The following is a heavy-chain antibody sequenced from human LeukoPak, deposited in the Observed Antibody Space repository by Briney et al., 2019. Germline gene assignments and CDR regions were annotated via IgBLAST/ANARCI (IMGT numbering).Heavy chain of an antibody. CDR2: ISSSSSTI. J-gene: IGHJ6*03. Sequence: PGGSLRLSCAASGFTFSSYSMNWVRQAPGKGLEWVSYISSSSSTIYYADSVKGRFTISRDNSKNTLYLQMNSLRAEDTAVYYCARDSQYSGSYYYYYYYYMDVWGKGTTVTVSS. CDR3: ARDSQYSGSYYYYYYYYMDV. V-gene: IGHV3-48*01. D-gene: IGHD1-26*01. CDR1: GFTFSSYS.